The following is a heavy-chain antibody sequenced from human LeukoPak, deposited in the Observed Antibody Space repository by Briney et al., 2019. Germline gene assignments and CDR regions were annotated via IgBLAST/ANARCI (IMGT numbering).Heavy chain of an antibody. Sequence: GGSLRLSCAASGFTVSSNYMSWVRQAPGKGLEWVSVIYSGGSTYYADSVTGRFTISRDNSKNTLYLQMNSLRAEDTAVYYCARVKGAFGEEFDAFDIWGQGTMVTVSS. J-gene: IGHJ3*02. D-gene: IGHD3-10*01. V-gene: IGHV3-53*01. CDR3: ARVKGAFGEEFDAFDI. CDR2: IYSGGST. CDR1: GFTVSSNY.